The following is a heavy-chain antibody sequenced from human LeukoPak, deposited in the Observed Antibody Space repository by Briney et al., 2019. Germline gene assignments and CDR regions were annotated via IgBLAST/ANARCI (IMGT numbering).Heavy chain of an antibody. CDR2: ISYDGSNK. CDR1: GFTFSSYG. V-gene: IGHV3-30*18. Sequence: GGSLGLSCAASGFTFSSYGMHWVRQAPGKGLEWVAVISYDGSNKYYADSVKGRFTISRDNSKNTLYLQMNSLRAEDTAVYYCAKEPGDYWGQGTLVTVSS. CDR3: AKEPGDY. J-gene: IGHJ4*02.